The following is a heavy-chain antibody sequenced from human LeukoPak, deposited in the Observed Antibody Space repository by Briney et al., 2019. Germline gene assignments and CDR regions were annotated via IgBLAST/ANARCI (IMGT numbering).Heavy chain of an antibody. J-gene: IGHJ4*02. Sequence: PGGSLRLSCAASGFTFSSYEMNWVRQAPGKGLEWVSYISSSGSTIYYADSVKGRFTISRDNAKNSLYLQMNSLRAEDTAVYYCARGTPSNFDYWGQGTLVTVSS. CDR1: GFTFSSYE. CDR3: ARGTPSNFDY. CDR2: ISSSGSTI. V-gene: IGHV3-48*03.